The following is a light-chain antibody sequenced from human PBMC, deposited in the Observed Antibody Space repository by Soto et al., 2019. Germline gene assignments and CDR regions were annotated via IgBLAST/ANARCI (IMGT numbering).Light chain of an antibody. V-gene: IGKV1-12*01. J-gene: IGKJ4*01. CDR2: AAT. Sequence: DIQMTQSPSSVSASVGDRVTIPCRASQDISSWLAWFQQKPGEAPRLLIYAATSLHSGVPSRFSGSGSGTDFTLTISSLQPEDFATYFCQQGNSFPLTFGGGTKVEIK. CDR1: QDISSW. CDR3: QQGNSFPLT.